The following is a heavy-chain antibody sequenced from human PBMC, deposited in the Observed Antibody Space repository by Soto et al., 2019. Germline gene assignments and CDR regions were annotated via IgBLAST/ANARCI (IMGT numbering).Heavy chain of an antibody. CDR3: AREIVTAGGNNYFDP. Sequence: PSETLSLTCGVYGGTVASSHWWSWVRQSPGRGLEWIGNVYHTGDTNFNPPLQSRVTFSVDKSNNQFSLRLTSVTAADTAVYFCAREIVTAGGNNYFDPWGPGTLVTVSS. J-gene: IGHJ5*02. D-gene: IGHD2-21*02. V-gene: IGHV4-4*02. CDR1: GGTVASSHW. CDR2: VYHTGDT.